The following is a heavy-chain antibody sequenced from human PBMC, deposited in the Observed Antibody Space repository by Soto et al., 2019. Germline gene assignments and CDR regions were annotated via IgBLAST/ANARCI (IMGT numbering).Heavy chain of an antibody. CDR1: GYSFTNYW. CDR3: AARQRLDYFDF. Sequence: GEYLKISWKGSGYSFTNYWIGWVRQMPGKGLEWMGIIYPGDSDTRYSPSFQGQVTISADKSISTAYLQWSSLKASDTAMYYCAARQRLDYFDFWGQGNQGTVSS. V-gene: IGHV5-51*01. CDR2: IYPGDSDT. D-gene: IGHD6-25*01. J-gene: IGHJ4*02.